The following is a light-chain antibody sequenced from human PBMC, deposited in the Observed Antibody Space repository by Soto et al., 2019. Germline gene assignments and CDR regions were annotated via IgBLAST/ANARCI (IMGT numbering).Light chain of an antibody. Sequence: DIQMTQSPSTLSASVGDRVTITCRANQSIYTWLAWYQHKPGKAPKFLIYMASSLESGVPSRFSGSGSGTEFTLTISSLQPDDFATYYCQQYNSYSPETFGQGTKVEIK. V-gene: IGKV1-5*03. J-gene: IGKJ1*01. CDR1: QSIYTW. CDR2: MAS. CDR3: QQYNSYSPET.